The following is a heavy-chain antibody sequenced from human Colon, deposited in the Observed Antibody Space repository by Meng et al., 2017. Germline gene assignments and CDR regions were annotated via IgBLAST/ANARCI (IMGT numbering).Heavy chain of an antibody. J-gene: IGHJ5*02. Sequence: QLRHHKVGDGLLKPSETLSLTCAVYGGSFSGYYWSWIRQPPGKGLEWIGEINHSGSTNYNPSLKSRVTISVDTSKNQFSLKLSSVTAADTAVYYCARGRYSGYLPWGQGTLVTVSS. V-gene: IGHV4-34*01. CDR2: INHSGST. CDR3: ARGRYSGYLP. CDR1: GGSFSGYY. D-gene: IGHD5-12*01.